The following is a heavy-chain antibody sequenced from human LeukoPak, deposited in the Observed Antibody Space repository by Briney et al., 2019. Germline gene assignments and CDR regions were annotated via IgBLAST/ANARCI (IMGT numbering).Heavy chain of an antibody. J-gene: IGHJ4*02. CDR1: GFTFSSYG. D-gene: IGHD6-19*01. Sequence: PGGSLRLSCAASGFTFSSYGMHWVRQAPGKGLEWVAVISYDGSNKYYADSVKGRFTISRDNSKNTLYLQMNSLRAEDTAVYYCAKDRYSSGLYFDYWGQGTLVIVSS. V-gene: IGHV3-30*18. CDR3: AKDRYSSGLYFDY. CDR2: ISYDGSNK.